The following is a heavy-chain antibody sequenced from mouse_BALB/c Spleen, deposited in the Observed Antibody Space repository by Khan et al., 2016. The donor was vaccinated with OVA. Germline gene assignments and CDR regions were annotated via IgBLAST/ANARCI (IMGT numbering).Heavy chain of an antibody. V-gene: IGHV2-3*01. J-gene: IGHJ4*01. CDR1: GFSLTTYG. CDR3: AKHNQGTLYAMDY. Sequence: QVQLKQSGPGLVAPSQSLSITCTVLGFSLTTYGVSWVRQPPGKGLEWLGVIWGDGSTNYHSALISRLTISKDNSKSQGFLKLNSLQTDDTGTYYRAKHNQGTLYAMDYLGQGTSVTVSS. CDR2: IWGDGST. D-gene: IGHD2-14*01.